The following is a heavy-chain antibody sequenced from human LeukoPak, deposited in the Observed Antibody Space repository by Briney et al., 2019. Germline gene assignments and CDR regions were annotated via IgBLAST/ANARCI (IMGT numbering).Heavy chain of an antibody. J-gene: IGHJ3*02. CDR2: IYYSGST. CDR3: ARDGGKAYYYDSRAVAFDI. Sequence: PSETLSLTCNVSGGSMSSYYWSWIRQPPGKGLEWIGYIYYSGSTNYNPSLKSRVTISVDTSKNQFSLKLSSVTAADTAVYYCARDGGKAYYYDSRAVAFDIWGQGTMVTVSS. V-gene: IGHV4-59*01. CDR1: GGSMSSYY. D-gene: IGHD3-22*01.